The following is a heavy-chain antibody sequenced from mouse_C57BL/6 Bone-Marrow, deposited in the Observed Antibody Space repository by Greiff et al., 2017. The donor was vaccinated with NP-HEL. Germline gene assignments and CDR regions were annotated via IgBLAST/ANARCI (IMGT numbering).Heavy chain of an antibody. J-gene: IGHJ1*03. CDR2: IYPRSGNT. V-gene: IGHV1-81*01. CDR3: ARSRFITTADV. CDR1: GYTFTSYG. D-gene: IGHD1-1*01. Sequence: QVQLKESGAELARPGASVKLSCKASGYTFTSYGISWVKQRTGQGLEWIGEIYPRSGNTYYNEKFKGKATLTADKSSSTAYMELRSLTSEDSAVYFCARSRFITTADVWGTGTTVTVSS.